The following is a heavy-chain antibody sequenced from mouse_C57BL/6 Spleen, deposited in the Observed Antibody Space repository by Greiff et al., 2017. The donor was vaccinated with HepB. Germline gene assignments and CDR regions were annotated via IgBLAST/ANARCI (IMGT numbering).Heavy chain of an antibody. CDR3: ARSILPTGTEAMDY. J-gene: IGHJ4*01. CDR2: IYPGDGDT. D-gene: IGHD4-1*02. Sequence: QVQLQQSGAELVKPGASVKISCKASGYAFSSYWMNWVKQRPGKGLEWIGQIYPGDGDTNYNGKFKGKATLTADKSSSTAYMQLSSLTSEDSAVYFCARSILPTGTEAMDYWGQGTSVTVSS. V-gene: IGHV1-80*01. CDR1: GYAFSSYW.